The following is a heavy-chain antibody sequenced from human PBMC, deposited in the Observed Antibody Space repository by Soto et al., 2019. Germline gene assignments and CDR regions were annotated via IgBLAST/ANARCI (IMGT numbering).Heavy chain of an antibody. CDR2: INPNSGGT. V-gene: IGHV1-2*04. Sequence: ASVKVSCKASGYTFTGYYIHWVRQAPGQGLEWMGWINPNSGGTNYAQKFQGWVTMTRDTSISTAYMELSRLRSDDTAVYYCARGSTIFGVVPSHYGMDVWGQGTTVTVSS. CDR3: ARGSTIFGVVPSHYGMDV. D-gene: IGHD3-3*01. J-gene: IGHJ6*02. CDR1: GYTFTGYY.